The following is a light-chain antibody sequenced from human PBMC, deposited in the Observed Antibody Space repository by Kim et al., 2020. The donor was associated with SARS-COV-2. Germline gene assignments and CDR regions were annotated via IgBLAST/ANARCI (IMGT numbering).Light chain of an antibody. CDR3: ETWDSRLHIV. J-gene: IGLJ1*01. Sequence: QSVLTQPPSVSATPGQKVTITCSGGNSIIAENSVSWYKQVPGTAPQLLIDDNNKRSSGIPDRFSGYKSGTSATLVITGLQPEDEADYFCETWDSRLHIVFGSGTKVTVL. V-gene: IGLV1-51*01. CDR1: NSIIAENS. CDR2: DNN.